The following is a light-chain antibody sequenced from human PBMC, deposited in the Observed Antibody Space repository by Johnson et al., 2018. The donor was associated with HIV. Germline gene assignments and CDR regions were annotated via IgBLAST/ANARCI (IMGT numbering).Light chain of an antibody. CDR2: DNN. CDR1: SSNIGNNY. V-gene: IGLV1-51*01. J-gene: IGLJ1*01. CDR3: GTWDSSLTLYV. Sequence: QSVLTQPPSVSAAPGQKVTISCSGSSSNIGNNYVSWYQQLPGTAPKLLIYDNNKRPSGIPDRFSGSKSGTSATLGITVLQTGDEADYYCGTWDSSLTLYVFGTGTEVTV.